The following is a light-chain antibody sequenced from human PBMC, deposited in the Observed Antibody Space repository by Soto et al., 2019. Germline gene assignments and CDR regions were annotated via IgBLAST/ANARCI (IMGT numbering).Light chain of an antibody. Sequence: QSVLTQPPSASGTPGQRVTISCSGSSSNIGINYVYWYQQFPGTAPKLLINTNNQRPSGVPDRFSGSKSGTSASLAISGLRSEDEADYYCAAWDDSLSGPVFGAGTKLTVL. CDR1: SSNIGINY. CDR3: AAWDDSLSGPV. V-gene: IGLV1-47*02. CDR2: TNN. J-gene: IGLJ1*01.